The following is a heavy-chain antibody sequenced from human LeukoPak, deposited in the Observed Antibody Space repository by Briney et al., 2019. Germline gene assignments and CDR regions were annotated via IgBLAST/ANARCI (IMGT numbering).Heavy chain of an antibody. CDR2: MYSSGRT. CDR3: AGDNDGEVDY. V-gene: IGHV4-39*07. CDR1: GGSISSSSHY. J-gene: IGHJ4*02. D-gene: IGHD7-27*01. Sequence: PSETLSLTCTVSGGSISSSSHYWGWIRQPPGKGLEWIGSMYSSGRTYYNPSLKSRVTISADTSKKQFSLKVSSVTAADTAVYYCAGDNDGEVDYWGQGTLVTVSS.